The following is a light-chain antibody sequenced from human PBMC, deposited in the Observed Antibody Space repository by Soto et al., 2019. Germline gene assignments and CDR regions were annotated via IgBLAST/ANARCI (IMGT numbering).Light chain of an antibody. CDR3: QQYGSSPPIT. V-gene: IGKV3-20*01. Sequence: EVVLTQSPGTLSLSPGERATLSCRASQSVDRAYLAWYQQKPGQAPRLLIYGASNRATGIPDRFSGSGSGTDFTLTISRLEPEDFAVYYCQQYGSSPPITFGQGTRLEIK. CDR2: GAS. CDR1: QSVDRAY. J-gene: IGKJ5*01.